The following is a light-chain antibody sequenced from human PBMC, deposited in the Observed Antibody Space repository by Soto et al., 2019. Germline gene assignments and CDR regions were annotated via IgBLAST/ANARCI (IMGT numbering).Light chain of an antibody. CDR2: AVS. CDR1: SSDVGGYNH. V-gene: IGLV2-14*01. CDR3: CSYTSLSTVV. J-gene: IGLJ2*01. Sequence: QSALTQPASVSGSPGQSITISCTGTSSDVGGYNHVSWYQHSPGKAPKLILFAVSDRPSGVSHRFSGSKSGNTPSLTISGLQADDEADYYCCSYTSLSTVVFGGGTQVTVL.